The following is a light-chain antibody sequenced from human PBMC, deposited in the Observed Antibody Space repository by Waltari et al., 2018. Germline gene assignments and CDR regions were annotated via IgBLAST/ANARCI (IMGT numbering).Light chain of an antibody. J-gene: IGLJ2*01. V-gene: IGLV3-21*02. CDR1: KIGSKS. CDR3: QVWDSITDHVV. CDR2: EGS. Sequence: SYVLTQPPSVSVAPGQTATITCGGYKIGSKSVRWYLQNPRQAPVLVVYEGSVRPTGIPERFSGSNSGNTATLTISRAETGDEADYYCQVWDSITDHVVFGGGTKVTVL.